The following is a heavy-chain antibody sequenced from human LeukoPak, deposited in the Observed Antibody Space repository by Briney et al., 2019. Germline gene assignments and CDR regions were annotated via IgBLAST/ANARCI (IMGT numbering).Heavy chain of an antibody. Sequence: GESLKISCNGSGYSFTSYWIGWVRQMPGKVLEWMGIIFPGDSDTRYSPSFQGQVTISADKSISTAYLQWSSLKASDAAMYYCARKRDGYNPFDYWGQGTLVTVSS. V-gene: IGHV5-51*01. D-gene: IGHD5-24*01. J-gene: IGHJ4*02. CDR3: ARKRDGYNPFDY. CDR1: GYSFTSYW. CDR2: IFPGDSDT.